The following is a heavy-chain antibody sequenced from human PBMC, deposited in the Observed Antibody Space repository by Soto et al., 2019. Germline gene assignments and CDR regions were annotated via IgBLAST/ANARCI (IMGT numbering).Heavy chain of an antibody. Sequence: PSETLSLTCTVSGGSISSNSYYWAWIRQPPGKGLEWIGSIYYSGTTYYNPSLKSRVSISVDTSKNQFSLNLNSVTAADTAVYYCATSPSDSQILDFDYWGQGTLVTVSS. CDR1: GGSISSNSYY. V-gene: IGHV4-39*01. CDR2: IYYSGTT. CDR3: ATSPSDSQILDFDY. J-gene: IGHJ4*02. D-gene: IGHD2-21*02.